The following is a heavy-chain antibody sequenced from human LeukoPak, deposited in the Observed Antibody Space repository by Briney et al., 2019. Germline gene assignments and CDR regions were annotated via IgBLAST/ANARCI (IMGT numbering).Heavy chain of an antibody. V-gene: IGHV4-38-2*02. Sequence: PSETLSLICTVSGYSINNGYYWSWIRQPPGKGLEWIGSLYHSGSTFYNPSLKNRVSISVDSSKNQFSLKLTSVTSADTAVYYCASPRDIVAVVAATAGYFDLWGRGTLVTVSS. CDR3: ASPRDIVAVVAATAGYFDL. CDR1: GYSINNGYY. D-gene: IGHD2-15*01. CDR2: LYHSGST. J-gene: IGHJ2*01.